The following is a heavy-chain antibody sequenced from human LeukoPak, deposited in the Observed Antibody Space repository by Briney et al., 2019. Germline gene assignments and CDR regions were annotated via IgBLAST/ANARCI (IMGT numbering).Heavy chain of an antibody. D-gene: IGHD3-10*01. CDR3: VKNYGYGSGSYYPDY. Sequence: PGGSLRLSCAASGFTFSSYAMSWVRQAPGKGLEWVSIISGGGGTYYADSVKGRFTISRDNFKNTLHLQMNSLRAEDTAVYYCVKNYGYGSGSYYPDYWGQGTLVTVSS. J-gene: IGHJ4*02. CDR1: GFTFSSYA. V-gene: IGHV3-23*01. CDR2: ISGGGGT.